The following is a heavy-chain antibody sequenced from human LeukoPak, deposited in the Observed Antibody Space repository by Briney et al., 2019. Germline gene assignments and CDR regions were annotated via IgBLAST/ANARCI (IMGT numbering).Heavy chain of an antibody. D-gene: IGHD2-2*01. CDR3: ARDVGIVVVPAASKRFDY. V-gene: IGHV4-59*01. CDR2: IYYSGST. Sequence: PSETLSLTCTVSGGSISSYYWSWIRQPPGKGLEWIGYIYYSGSTNYNPSLKSRVTISVDTSKNQFSLKLNSVTAADTAVYYCARDVGIVVVPAASKRFDYWGQGTLVTVSS. J-gene: IGHJ4*02. CDR1: GGSISSYY.